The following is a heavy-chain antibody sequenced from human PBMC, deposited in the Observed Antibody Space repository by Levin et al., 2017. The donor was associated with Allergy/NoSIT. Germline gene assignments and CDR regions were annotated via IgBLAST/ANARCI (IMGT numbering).Heavy chain of an antibody. J-gene: IGHJ4*02. V-gene: IGHV3-21*01. CDR1: GFTFSSYS. CDR2: ISSSSSYI. Sequence: GGSLRLSCAASGFTFSSYSMNWVRQAPGKGLEWVSSISSSSSYIYYADSVKGRFTISRDNAKNSLYLQMNSLRAEDTAVYYCARWSHSVSFDGNDHWGQGTLVTVSS. CDR3: ARWSHSVSFDGNDH. D-gene: IGHD2-15*01.